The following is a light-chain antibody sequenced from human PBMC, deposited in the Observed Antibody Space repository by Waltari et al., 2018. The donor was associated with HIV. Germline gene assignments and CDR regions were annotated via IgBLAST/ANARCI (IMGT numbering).Light chain of an antibody. CDR3: GSYTSSNTYV. CDR1: SSDVGGYKY. Sequence: QSALTKPASVSGSPGQSITIPCTGTSSDVGGYKYVSWYQRYPGKAPNLRIYDVSNRPSGVSKRFSGSKSVNTASLTISGLQAEDESDYYYGSYTSSNTYVFGTGTKVTVL. V-gene: IGLV2-14*03. CDR2: DVS. J-gene: IGLJ1*01.